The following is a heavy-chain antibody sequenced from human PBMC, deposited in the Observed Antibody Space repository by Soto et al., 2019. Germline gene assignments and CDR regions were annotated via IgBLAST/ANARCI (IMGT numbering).Heavy chain of an antibody. J-gene: IGHJ5*02. CDR1: GGSISSYY. D-gene: IGHD3-10*01. CDR3: SRQREVLLWFGELSPNWFDP. CDR2: IYYSGST. Sequence: SETLSLTCTVSGGSISSYYWSWIRQPPGKGLEWIGYIYYSGSTNYNPSLKSRVTISVDTSKNQFSLKLSSVTAADTAVYYCSRQREVLLWFGELSPNWFDPWGQGTLVTVSS. V-gene: IGHV4-59*08.